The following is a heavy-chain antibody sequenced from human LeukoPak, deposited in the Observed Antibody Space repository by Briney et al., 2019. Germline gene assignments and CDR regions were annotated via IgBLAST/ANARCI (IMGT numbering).Heavy chain of an antibody. J-gene: IGHJ6*02. CDR2: INPSGGST. V-gene: IGHV1-46*01. Sequence: ASVKVSCKASGYTFTSYYMHWVRQAPGQGLEWMGIINPSGGSTSYAQKFQGRVTMTRDTSTSTVYMELSSLRSEDTAVYYCASSRYDILTGYYPIYYYYGMDVWGQGTTVTVSS. CDR3: ASSRYDILTGYYPIYYYYGMDV. D-gene: IGHD3-9*01. CDR1: GYTFTSYY.